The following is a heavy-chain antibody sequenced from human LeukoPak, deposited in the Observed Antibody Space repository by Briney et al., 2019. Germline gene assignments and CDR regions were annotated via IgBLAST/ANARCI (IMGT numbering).Heavy chain of an antibody. Sequence: ASVKVSCKASGYTFTGYYMNWVRQAPGQGPEWMGWINPNSGGTKYAQKFQGRVTMTRDTSISTAYMELSRLRSDDTAVYYCARDPSSSYYTDYWGQGTLVTVSS. CDR3: ARDPSSSYYTDY. J-gene: IGHJ4*02. CDR2: INPNSGGT. D-gene: IGHD6-13*01. V-gene: IGHV1-2*02. CDR1: GYTFTGYY.